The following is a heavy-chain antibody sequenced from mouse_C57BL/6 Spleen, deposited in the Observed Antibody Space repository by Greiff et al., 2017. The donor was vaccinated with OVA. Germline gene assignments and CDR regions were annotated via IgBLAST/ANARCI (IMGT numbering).Heavy chain of an antibody. CDR2: IYPGDGDT. Sequence: QVQLQQSGAELVKPGASVKISCKASGYAFSSYWMNWVKQRPGKGLEWIGHIYPGDGDTNYNGKFKGKATLTADKSSSTAYMQLSSLTSEDSAVYFCARDRAQATGFAYWGQGTLVTVSA. V-gene: IGHV1-80*01. CDR3: ARDRAQATGFAY. J-gene: IGHJ3*01. CDR1: GYAFSSYW. D-gene: IGHD3-2*02.